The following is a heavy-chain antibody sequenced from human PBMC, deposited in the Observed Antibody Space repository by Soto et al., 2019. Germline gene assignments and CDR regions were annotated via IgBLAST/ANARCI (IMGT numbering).Heavy chain of an antibody. V-gene: IGHV1-8*02. CDR2: MNPNSGDT. Sequence: QVQLVQSGAEVKKPGASVKVSCKASEYTFTNYDFTWVRQTTGQGLEWMGWMNPNSGDTGYAQKFQGRVTMTRNSSINTAYMELSSLTSEDTAVYYCARGPRNWGAYYWGQGTLVTVSS. CDR3: ARGPRNWGAYY. D-gene: IGHD7-27*01. CDR1: EYTFTNYD. J-gene: IGHJ4*02.